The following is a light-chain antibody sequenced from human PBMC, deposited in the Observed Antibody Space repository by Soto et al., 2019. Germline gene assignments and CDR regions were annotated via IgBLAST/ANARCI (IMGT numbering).Light chain of an antibody. CDR3: ETWDRNPHGG. Sequence: QSVLTQSSSASASLGSSVKLTCTLNSGHSSYIIAWHQQQPGKAPRYLMKLEGSGSYNKGSGVPDRFSGSSSGADRYLTIPNLRLGDGGDYYCETWDRNPHGGFGGGPNLTAL. CDR1: SGHSSYI. J-gene: IGLJ3*02. V-gene: IGLV4-60*02. CDR2: LEGSGSY.